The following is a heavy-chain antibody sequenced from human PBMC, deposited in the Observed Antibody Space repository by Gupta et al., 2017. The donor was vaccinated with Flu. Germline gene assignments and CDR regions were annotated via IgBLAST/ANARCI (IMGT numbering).Heavy chain of an antibody. Sequence: EVQLVESGGGLVQPGGSLRLSCAASGFTFSSYDMHWVRQATGKGLEWVSAIGTAGDTYYPGSVKGRFTISRENAKNSLYLQMNSLRAGDTAVYYCARAWGDYVWRDGGPLYYFDYWGQGTLVTVSS. V-gene: IGHV3-13*04. CDR2: IGTAGDT. CDR1: GFTFSSYD. CDR3: ARAWGDYVWRDGGPLYYFDY. D-gene: IGHD3-16*01. J-gene: IGHJ4*02.